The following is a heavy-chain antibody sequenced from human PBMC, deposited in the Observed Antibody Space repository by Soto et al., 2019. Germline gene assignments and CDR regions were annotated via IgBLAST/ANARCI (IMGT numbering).Heavy chain of an antibody. Sequence: EASVKVSCKASGYTFTSSAIHWVRQAPGQGLEWMGWINAGNGNIKHSQKFQHRVTITRDTSASTAYMELSSLRFEDTAVYYCARDGAVAGDSNFDYWGQGTLVTVSS. CDR2: INAGNGNI. CDR1: GYTFTSSA. D-gene: IGHD6-19*01. CDR3: ARDGAVAGDSNFDY. V-gene: IGHV1-3*01. J-gene: IGHJ4*02.